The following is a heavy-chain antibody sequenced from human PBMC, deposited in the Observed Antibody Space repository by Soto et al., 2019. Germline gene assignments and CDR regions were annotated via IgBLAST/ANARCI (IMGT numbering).Heavy chain of an antibody. CDR1: GFTFSRYA. CDR3: AKDPVGSCRYEYNWFDP. V-gene: IGHV3-23*01. Sequence: GGSLKLSCAASGFTFSRYAMSWVRQAPGKGLEWVSAIRGSGSSTYYADSVKGRFTISRDNSKNTLYMKMNSLRAEDTSVYYSAKDPVGSCRYEYNWFDPWGQGTLVTVSS. D-gene: IGHD6-13*01. CDR2: IRGSGSST. J-gene: IGHJ5*02.